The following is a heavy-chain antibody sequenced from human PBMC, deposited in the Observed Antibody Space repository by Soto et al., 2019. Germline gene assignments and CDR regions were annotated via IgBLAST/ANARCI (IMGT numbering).Heavy chain of an antibody. CDR3: AGGTERPRKYNGEYFQH. D-gene: IGHD1-20*01. V-gene: IGHV3-23*01. CDR2: ISGSGGST. Sequence: GGSLRLSCAASGFTFSSYAMSWVRQAPGKGLEWVSAISGSGGSTYYADSVKGRFTISRDNSKNTLYLQMNSLRAEDTAVYYCAGGTERPRKYNGEYFQHWGQGTLVTVSS. CDR1: GFTFSSYA. J-gene: IGHJ1*01.